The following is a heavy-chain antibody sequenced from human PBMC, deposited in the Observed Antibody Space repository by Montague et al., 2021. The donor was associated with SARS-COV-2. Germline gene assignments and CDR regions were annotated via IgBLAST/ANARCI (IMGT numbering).Heavy chain of an antibody. CDR1: GFSLRTSGVG. CDR3: VHSYADYLFDY. J-gene: IGHJ4*02. V-gene: IGHV2-5*02. D-gene: IGHD4-17*01. CDR2: IYWDDDK. Sequence: PALVKPTHTLTLTCSFSGFSLRTSGVGVGWIRQPPGKALEWLAVIYWDDDKRYSPSLKSRLTITKDTSKNQVVLTMTNMDPVDTATYYCVHSYADYLFDYWGQGTLVSVSS.